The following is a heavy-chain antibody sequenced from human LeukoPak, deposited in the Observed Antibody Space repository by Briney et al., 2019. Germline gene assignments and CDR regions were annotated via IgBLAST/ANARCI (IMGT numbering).Heavy chain of an antibody. J-gene: IGHJ4*02. CDR3: AREWKGALDF. D-gene: IGHD1-1*01. CDR1: GFTFTSNW. Sequence: GGSLRLSCAASGFTFTSNWLHWVRQAPGKGLMWVSRINGDGSTPRDADSVKGRFTTSRDNAKNTLFLQMNSLRAEDTAVYFCAREWKGALDFWGQGTLVTVSS. V-gene: IGHV3-74*01. CDR2: INGDGSTP.